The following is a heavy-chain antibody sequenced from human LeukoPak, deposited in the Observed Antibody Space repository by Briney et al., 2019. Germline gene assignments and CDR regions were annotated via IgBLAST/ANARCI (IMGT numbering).Heavy chain of an antibody. CDR1: GGSFSGYY. D-gene: IGHD4-11*01. V-gene: IGHV4-34*01. J-gene: IGHJ4*02. CDR3: ARVGTTVTTMYYFDY. CDR2: INHSGST. Sequence: PSETLSLTCAVYGGSFSGYYWSWIRQPPGKGLEWLGEINHSGSTNYNPSLKSRVTISVDTSKNQFSLKLSSVTAADTAVYYCARVGTTVTTMYYFDYWGQGTLVTVSS.